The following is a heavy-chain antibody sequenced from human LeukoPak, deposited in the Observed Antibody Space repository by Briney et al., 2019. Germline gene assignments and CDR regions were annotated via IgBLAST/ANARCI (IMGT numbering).Heavy chain of an antibody. CDR2: ISSSGCTI. Sequence: PGGSLRLSCAASGFTFSSYEMNWVRQAPGKGLEWVSYISSSGCTIYYADSVKGRFTISRDNAKNSLYLQMNSLRAEDTAVYYCARDPGGITMIEEWVYWGQGTLVTVSS. J-gene: IGHJ4*02. V-gene: IGHV3-48*03. CDR3: ARDPGGITMIEEWVY. D-gene: IGHD3-22*01. CDR1: GFTFSSYE.